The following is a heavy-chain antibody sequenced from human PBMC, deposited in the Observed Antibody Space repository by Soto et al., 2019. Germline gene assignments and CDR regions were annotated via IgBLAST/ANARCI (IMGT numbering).Heavy chain of an antibody. D-gene: IGHD1-26*01. CDR2: IIPIFGTA. Sequence: QVQLVQSGAEVKKPGSSVKVSCKASGGTFSSYAISWVRQAPGQGLEWMGGIIPIFGTANYAQKLQGRVTPHTGHANLRPEPPGRRHDTRGGTHGHGHLGAGQPETRGPGVEYCASAKRPRYSSSWLFDYWGQGTLVTVSS. V-gene: IGHV1-69*05. CDR3: HLGAGQPETRGPGVEYCASAKRPRYSSSWLFDY. J-gene: IGHJ4*02. CDR1: GGTFSSYA.